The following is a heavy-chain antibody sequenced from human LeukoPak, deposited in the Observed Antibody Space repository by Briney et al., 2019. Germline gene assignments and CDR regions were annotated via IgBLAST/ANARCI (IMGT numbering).Heavy chain of an antibody. V-gene: IGHV3-30*04. Sequence: GGSLRLSCATSGFTFSGFPIHWVRQAPGKGLEWVALNSYDESDKSYADSVKGRFTTSRDNSRNTVYLQMKSLRGEDTGVYYCSRGSGWSFDNWGQGTLVTVSS. D-gene: IGHD6-19*01. CDR1: GFTFSGFP. J-gene: IGHJ4*02. CDR2: NSYDESDK. CDR3: SRGSGWSFDN.